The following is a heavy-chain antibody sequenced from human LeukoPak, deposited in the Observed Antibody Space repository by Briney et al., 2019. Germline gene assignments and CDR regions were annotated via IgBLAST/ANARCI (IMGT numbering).Heavy chain of an antibody. Sequence: PSETLSLTCAVSGGSISSSNWWSWVRQPPGKGLEWIGEIYHSGSTNYNPSLKSRVTISVDKSKNQFSLKLTSVTAADTAVYYCARVFRGEWLRLSYWGQGTLVTVSS. CDR3: ARVFRGEWLRLSY. V-gene: IGHV4-4*02. D-gene: IGHD5-12*01. CDR2: IYHSGST. CDR1: GGSISSSNW. J-gene: IGHJ4*02.